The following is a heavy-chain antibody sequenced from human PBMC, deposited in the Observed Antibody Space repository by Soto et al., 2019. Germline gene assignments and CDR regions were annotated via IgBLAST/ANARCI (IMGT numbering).Heavy chain of an antibody. Sequence: SETLSLTCAVYGGSFSGYYWSWIRQPPGKGLEWIGEINHSGSTNYNPSLKSRVTISVDTSKNQFSLKLSSVTAADTAVYYCARGRLRGPYYYYYYGMDVWGQGTTVTVSS. CDR3: ARGRLRGPYYYYYYGMDV. CDR2: INHSGST. J-gene: IGHJ6*02. V-gene: IGHV4-34*01. CDR1: GGSFSGYY.